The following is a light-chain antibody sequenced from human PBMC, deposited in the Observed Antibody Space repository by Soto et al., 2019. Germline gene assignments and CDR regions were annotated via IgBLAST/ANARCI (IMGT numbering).Light chain of an antibody. V-gene: IGKV3-20*01. CDR2: GAS. Sequence: EVVLTQSPGTLSLSPGERATLSCRASQSVRSTYLGWYQQKPGQAPRLLIYGASKRQSGVPDRFSGGGSGTDFTPTISSLQPEDFAVYYCQQFSGSVTFGGGTKVDIK. J-gene: IGKJ4*01. CDR3: QQFSGSVT. CDR1: QSVRSTY.